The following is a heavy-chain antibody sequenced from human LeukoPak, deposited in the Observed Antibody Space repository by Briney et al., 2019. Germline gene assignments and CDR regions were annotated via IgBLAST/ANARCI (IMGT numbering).Heavy chain of an antibody. CDR1: GYTFTSYD. CDR2: MNPNSGNT. V-gene: IGHV1-8*01. CDR3: ARAITYYDILTGYPIGDYYMDV. Sequence: GASVKVSCKASGYTFTSYDINWVRQATGQGLEWMGWMNPNSGNTGYAQKFPGRVTMTRNTFISTAYMELSSLRSEDTAVYYCARAITYYDILTGYPIGDYYMDVWGKGTTVTVSS. J-gene: IGHJ6*03. D-gene: IGHD3-9*01.